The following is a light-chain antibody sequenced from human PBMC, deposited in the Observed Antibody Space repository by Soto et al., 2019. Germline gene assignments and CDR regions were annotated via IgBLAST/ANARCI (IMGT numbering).Light chain of an antibody. Sequence: DIQMTQSPSVLSASVGDTVTITCRASQALSNYLSWYQQKQGKANDLLRCAASILQSGVPSKFSGSGSGTEFTLTISSLQSEDFAVYYCQHYKPWTFGQGTKVDI. CDR1: QALSNY. CDR3: QHYKPWT. J-gene: IGKJ1*01. V-gene: IGKV1-9*01. CDR2: AAS.